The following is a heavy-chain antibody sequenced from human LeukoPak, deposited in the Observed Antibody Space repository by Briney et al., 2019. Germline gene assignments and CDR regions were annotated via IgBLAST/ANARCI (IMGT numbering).Heavy chain of an antibody. D-gene: IGHD4-17*01. V-gene: IGHV1-69*05. J-gene: IGHJ4*02. CDR1: GGTSSSYA. CDR2: IIPIFGTA. Sequence: ASVKVSCKASGGTSSSYAISWVRQAPGQGLEWMGRIIPIFGTANYAQKFQGRVTITTDEPTSTAYMELSSLRSEDTAVYYCARDIFYGDYYFDYWGQGTLVTVSS. CDR3: ARDIFYGDYYFDY.